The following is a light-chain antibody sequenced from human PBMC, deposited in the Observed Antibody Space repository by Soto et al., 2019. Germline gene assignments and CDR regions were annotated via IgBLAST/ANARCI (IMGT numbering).Light chain of an antibody. Sequence: QSALTQPASVSGSPGQSITISCTGTSNDIGLYNYVSWYQQHPGKAPKLVIYEVTYRPSGVSDRFSGSKSGTSASLAISGLQSEDEADYYCASWDDSLKVVFGGGTKLTVL. CDR2: EVT. CDR1: SNDIGLYNY. J-gene: IGLJ3*02. V-gene: IGLV2-14*01. CDR3: ASWDDSLKVV.